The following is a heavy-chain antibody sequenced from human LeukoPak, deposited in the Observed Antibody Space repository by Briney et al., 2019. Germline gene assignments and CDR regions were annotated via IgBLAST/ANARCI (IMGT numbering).Heavy chain of an antibody. V-gene: IGHV4-59*01. J-gene: IGHJ4*02. Sequence: TSETLSLTCTVSGGSIVSYYWTWIRQPPGKGLEWIAYIFYSASTNYNPSLKSRTTITVDTSKNQFSLKLRSVTAADMAVYYCARGRTSGGYPHFDSWGQGIQVTVSS. D-gene: IGHD6-19*01. CDR2: IFYSAST. CDR1: GGSIVSYY. CDR3: ARGRTSGGYPHFDS.